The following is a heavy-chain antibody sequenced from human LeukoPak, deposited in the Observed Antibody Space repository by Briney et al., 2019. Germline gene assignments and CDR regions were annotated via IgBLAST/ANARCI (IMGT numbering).Heavy chain of an antibody. V-gene: IGHV4-34*01. CDR1: GGSFSGYY. CDR3: ARWSYAIGYNYFDY. Sequence: SETLSLTCAVYGGSFSGYYWSWIRQPPGKGLEWIGEINHSGSTNYNPSLKSRVTISLDTSKNQFSLKLSSVTAADTAVYYCARWSYAIGYNYFDYWGQGILVTVSS. D-gene: IGHD2-8*01. CDR2: INHSGST. J-gene: IGHJ4*02.